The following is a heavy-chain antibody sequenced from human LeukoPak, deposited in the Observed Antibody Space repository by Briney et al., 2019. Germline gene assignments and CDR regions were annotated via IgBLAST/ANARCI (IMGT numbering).Heavy chain of an antibody. V-gene: IGHV4-34*01. CDR2: INHSGST. CDR1: GGSFSGYY. CDR3: ARELITFGGVIVYTYFDY. Sequence: SETLSLTCAVYGGSFSGYYWSWIRQPPGKGLEWIGEINHSGSTNYNPSLKSRVIISVDTSKNQFSLKLSSVTAADTAVYYCARELITFGGVIVYTYFDYWGQGTLVTVSS. J-gene: IGHJ4*02. D-gene: IGHD3-16*02.